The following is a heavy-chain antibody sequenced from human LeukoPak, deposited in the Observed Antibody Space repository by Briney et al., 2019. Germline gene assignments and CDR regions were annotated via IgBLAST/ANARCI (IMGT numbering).Heavy chain of an antibody. CDR3: AKDGYSSSPNWFDP. CDR2: ISGSGGST. V-gene: IGHV3-23*01. Sequence: GGSLRLSCAASGFTFSSYAMSWVRQAPGKGLEWVSAISGSGGSTYYADSVKGRFTSSRDNSKNTLYLQMHSLRAEDTAVYYCAKDGYSSSPNWFDPWGQGTLVTVSS. J-gene: IGHJ5*02. D-gene: IGHD6-13*01. CDR1: GFTFSSYA.